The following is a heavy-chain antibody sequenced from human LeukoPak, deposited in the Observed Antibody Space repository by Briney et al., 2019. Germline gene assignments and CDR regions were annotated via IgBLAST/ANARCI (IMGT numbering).Heavy chain of an antibody. D-gene: IGHD3-3*01. Sequence: PGGSLRLSCAASGNYWMHWVRQAPGQGLVWVSRIKGDGISTNYADSVKGRFTISRDIAKNTLYLQMNSLRAEDTGVYYCAKDHYWSIDYWGRGTLVTVSS. CDR1: GNYW. J-gene: IGHJ4*02. V-gene: IGHV3-74*01. CDR3: AKDHYWSIDY. CDR2: IKGDGIST.